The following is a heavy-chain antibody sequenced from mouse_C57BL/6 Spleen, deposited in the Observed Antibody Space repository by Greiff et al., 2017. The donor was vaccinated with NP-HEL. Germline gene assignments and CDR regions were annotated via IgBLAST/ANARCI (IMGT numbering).Heavy chain of an antibody. CDR1: GFTFSDYG. CDR2: ISSGSSTI. V-gene: IGHV5-17*01. D-gene: IGHD2-10*01. Sequence: EVQVVESGGGLVKPGGSLKLSCAASGFTFSDYGMHWVRQAPEKGLEWVAYISSGSSTIYYADTVKGRFTISRDNAKNTLFLQMTSLRSEDTAMYYCARAYSLSYWGQGTLVTVSA. CDR3: ARAYSLSY. J-gene: IGHJ3*01.